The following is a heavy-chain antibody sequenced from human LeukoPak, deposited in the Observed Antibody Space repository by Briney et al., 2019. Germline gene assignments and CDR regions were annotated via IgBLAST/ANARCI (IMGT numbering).Heavy chain of an antibody. Sequence: SETLSLTCTVSGGSISTTSYFWGWIRQPPGKGLEWIGSIYYSGSTYYNPSLKSRVTISVDTSKNQFSLKLSPVIAADTAVYFCVREGEWALPFDYWGQGTLVTVSS. V-gene: IGHV4-39*01. CDR1: GGSISTTSYF. J-gene: IGHJ4*02. CDR2: IYYSGST. D-gene: IGHD3-16*01. CDR3: VREGEWALPFDY.